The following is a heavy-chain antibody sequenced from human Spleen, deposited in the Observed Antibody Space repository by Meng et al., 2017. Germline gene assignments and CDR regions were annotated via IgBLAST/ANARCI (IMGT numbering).Heavy chain of an antibody. V-gene: IGHV3-23*01. CDR2: MRVSGGST. Sequence: GESLKISCAASGFAFSSNALSWVRQAPGKGLEWVSSMRVSGGSTYYADSVKGRFTISRDNAKNSLFLQMNSLRAEDTAVYYCARDDSSGYYYFQNWGQGTLVTVSS. D-gene: IGHD3-22*01. CDR3: ARDDSSGYYYFQN. CDR1: GFAFSSNA. J-gene: IGHJ1*01.